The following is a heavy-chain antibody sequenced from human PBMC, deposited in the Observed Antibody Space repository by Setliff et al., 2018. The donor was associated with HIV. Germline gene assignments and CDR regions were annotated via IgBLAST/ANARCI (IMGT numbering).Heavy chain of an antibody. V-gene: IGHV1-69*05. Sequence: GASVKVSCKGSGGTLSSYAISWVRQAPGQGLEWMGGIIPMLGTVNYAQNFQGRVTITTDGSTTTVYMELESLRSDDTAVYYCARRGLPRTLDYWGQGTLVTVSS. CDR1: GGTLSSYA. CDR3: ARRGLPRTLDY. CDR2: IIPMLGTV. J-gene: IGHJ4*02.